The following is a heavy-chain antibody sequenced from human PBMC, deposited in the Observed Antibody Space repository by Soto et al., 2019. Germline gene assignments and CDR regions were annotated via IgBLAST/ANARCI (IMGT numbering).Heavy chain of an antibody. CDR1: GYTFTGYY. Sequence: QVQLVQSGAEVKKPGASVKVSCKASGYTFTGYYMHWVRQAPGQGLEWMGWINPNSGGTNYAQKFQGWVTMTRDTSISTDYMELSRLRSDDTAVYYCATEYCSGGSCYTALDYWGQGTLVTVSS. CDR3: ATEYCSGGSCYTALDY. J-gene: IGHJ4*02. CDR2: INPNSGGT. V-gene: IGHV1-2*04. D-gene: IGHD2-15*01.